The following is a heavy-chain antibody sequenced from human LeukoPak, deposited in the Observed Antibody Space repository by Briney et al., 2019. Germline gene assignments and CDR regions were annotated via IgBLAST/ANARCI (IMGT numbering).Heavy chain of an antibody. CDR2: IYHSGRT. D-gene: IGHD2-21*01. J-gene: IGHJ4*02. CDR1: GYSISSGYY. CDR3: ARSLHISAPFDV. Sequence: SETLSLTCTVSGYSISSGYYWGWIRQPPGKGLEWIGNIYHSGRTYYNPSLKSRVTISVDTSKNQFSLKLSSLTAADTAVYYCARSLHISAPFDVWGQGTLVTVSS. V-gene: IGHV4-38-2*02.